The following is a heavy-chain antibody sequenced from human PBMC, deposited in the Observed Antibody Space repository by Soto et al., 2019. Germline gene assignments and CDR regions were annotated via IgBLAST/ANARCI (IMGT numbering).Heavy chain of an antibody. Sequence: DVQLLESGGGVVQPGGSLRLSCAASGFIFSDYAMTWVRQAPGKGLESVSAIGGTGGDTYYSDSVKGRFTISRDNSKNTLDLQMNSLSADDTAVYYCAKDAVAYNGEWDWFDSWCQVTLVTVSS. CDR2: IGGTGGDT. CDR3: AKDAVAYNGEWDWFDS. J-gene: IGHJ5*01. D-gene: IGHD6-19*01. CDR1: GFIFSDYA. V-gene: IGHV3-23*01.